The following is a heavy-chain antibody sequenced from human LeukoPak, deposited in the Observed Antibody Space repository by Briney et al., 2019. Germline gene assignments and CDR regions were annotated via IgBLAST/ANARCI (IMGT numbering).Heavy chain of an antibody. J-gene: IGHJ4*02. CDR3: ARAPYSGSYFFDY. Sequence: PSETLSLTCTVSGGSISSYYWSWNRQPPGKGLEWIGYIYYSGSTNYNPSLKSRVTISVDTSKNQFSLKLSSVTAADTAVYYCARAPYSGSYFFDYWGQGTLVTVSS. D-gene: IGHD1-26*01. CDR2: IYYSGST. CDR1: GGSISSYY. V-gene: IGHV4-59*01.